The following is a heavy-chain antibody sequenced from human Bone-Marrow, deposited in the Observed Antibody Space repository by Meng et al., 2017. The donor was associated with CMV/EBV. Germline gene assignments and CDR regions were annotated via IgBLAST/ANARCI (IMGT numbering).Heavy chain of an antibody. V-gene: IGHV1-69*05. CDR1: GYTFTSYG. D-gene: IGHD7-27*01. J-gene: IGHJ6*02. CDR2: IIPIFGTA. Sequence: SAKVSCKASGYTFTSYGISWVRQAPGQGLEWMGGIIPIFGTANYAQKFQGRVTITTDESTSTAYMELSSLRSEDTAVYYCARDLGDYYYGMDVWGQGTTVTVSS. CDR3: ARDLGDYYYGMDV.